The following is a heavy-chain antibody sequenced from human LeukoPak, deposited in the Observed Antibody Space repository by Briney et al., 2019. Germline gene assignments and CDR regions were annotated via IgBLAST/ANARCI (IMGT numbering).Heavy chain of an antibody. V-gene: IGHV3-30-3*01. CDR2: ISYDGTNK. D-gene: IGHD5-18*01. CDR3: ARDGWIQVSRTKFDS. CDR1: AGFRFSGYA. Sequence: GGSLRLSRVASAGFRFSGYAMHWVRQAPGKGPEWVAEISYDGTNKNYADSVKGRFTISRDNSDDTLYLQMNSLRTAETALYYCARDGWIQVSRTKFDSWGQGTLVTVSS. J-gene: IGHJ4*02.